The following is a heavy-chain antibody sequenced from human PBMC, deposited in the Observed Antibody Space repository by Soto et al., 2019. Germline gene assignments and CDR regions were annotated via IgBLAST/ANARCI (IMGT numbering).Heavy chain of an antibody. Sequence: SDTLSLTXTVSGGAISSYYWSWIRQPPGKGLEWIGNIYYSGNTYYNPSLKSRLIISIDTSKNQFSLRVGSVTAADTAVYYCASTSLYGMDVWGQGTTVTVSS. CDR3: ASTSLYGMDV. CDR2: IYYSGNT. J-gene: IGHJ6*02. CDR1: GGAISSYY. V-gene: IGHV4-30-4*02.